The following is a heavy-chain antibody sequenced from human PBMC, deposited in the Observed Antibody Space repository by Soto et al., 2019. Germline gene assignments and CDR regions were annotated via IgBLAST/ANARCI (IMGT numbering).Heavy chain of an antibody. Sequence: ASVKVSCKASGYTFTGYYLHWVRQAPGQGLEWMGWINCDTGGTNYAQKFQGWVTTTRDSSITTAYMELSRLRSDDTAVYYCARSYSGYSYAYWGQGTLVTVSS. CDR3: ARSYSGYSYAY. D-gene: IGHD5-18*01. J-gene: IGHJ4*02. CDR2: INCDTGGT. CDR1: GYTFTGYY. V-gene: IGHV1-2*04.